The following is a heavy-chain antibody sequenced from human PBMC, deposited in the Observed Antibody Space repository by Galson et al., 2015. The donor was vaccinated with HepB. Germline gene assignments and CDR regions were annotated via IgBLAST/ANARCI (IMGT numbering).Heavy chain of an antibody. CDR2: ISGSGGST. J-gene: IGHJ4*02. CDR1: GFTFSSYA. Sequence: LRLSCAASGFTFSSYAMSWVRQAPGKGLEWVSAISGSGGSTYYADSVKGRFTISRDNSKNTLYLQMNSLRAEDTAVYYCAKVRAEEGEPFDYWGQGTLVTVSS. V-gene: IGHV3-23*01. CDR3: AKVRAEEGEPFDY. D-gene: IGHD1-14*01.